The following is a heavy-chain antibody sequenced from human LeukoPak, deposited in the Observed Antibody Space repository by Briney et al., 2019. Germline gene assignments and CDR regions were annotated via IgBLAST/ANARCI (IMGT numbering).Heavy chain of an antibody. J-gene: IGHJ5*02. CDR3: ARDEREDDYVWGSYRFPFDP. D-gene: IGHD3-16*02. CDR1: GFTFSSYS. CDR2: ISSSSSHI. V-gene: IGHV3-21*01. Sequence: GGSLRLSCAASGFTFSSYSMNWVRQAPGKGLEWVSSISSSSSHIYYADSVKGRFTISRDNAKNSLYLQMNSLRAEDTAVYYCARDEREDDYVWGSYRFPFDPWGQGTLVTVSS.